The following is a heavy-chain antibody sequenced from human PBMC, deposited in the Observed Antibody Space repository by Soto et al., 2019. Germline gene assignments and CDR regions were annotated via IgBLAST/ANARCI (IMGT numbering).Heavy chain of an antibody. Sequence: GGALRLSCAASGFTFSNAWMSWVRQAPGKGLEWVGRIKSKTDGGTTDYAAPVKGRFTISRDDSKNTLYLQMNSLKTEDTAVYSCTTALTIYYDSSGYFDSWGQGTLVTVSS. D-gene: IGHD3-22*01. CDR1: GFTFSNAW. J-gene: IGHJ4*02. V-gene: IGHV3-15*01. CDR3: TTALTIYYDSSGYFDS. CDR2: IKSKTDGGTT.